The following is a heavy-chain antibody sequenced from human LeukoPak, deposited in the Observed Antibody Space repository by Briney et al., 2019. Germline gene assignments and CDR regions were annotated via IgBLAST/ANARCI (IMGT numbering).Heavy chain of an antibody. CDR3: AKDKGGGYGNDGFDI. V-gene: IGHV3-30*18. J-gene: IGHJ3*02. CDR1: GFTFSSYG. D-gene: IGHD3-16*01. CDR2: ISYDGSNQ. Sequence: GGSLRLSCAASGFTFSSYGMHWVRQAPGKGLEWVAVISYDGSNQYYADSVKGRFTISRDNSKNTLYLQMNSLRAEVTAVYYCAKDKGGGYGNDGFDIWGRGTMVTVSS.